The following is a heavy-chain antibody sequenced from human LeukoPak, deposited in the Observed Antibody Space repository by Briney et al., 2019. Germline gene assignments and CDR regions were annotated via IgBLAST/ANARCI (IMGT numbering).Heavy chain of an antibody. CDR1: GFTLSDHA. CDR3: AKVSWLGTLPSYHFDS. D-gene: IGHD6-19*01. CDR2: IRGTGTTT. J-gene: IGHJ4*02. V-gene: IGHV3-23*01. Sequence: SGGSLRLSCAASGFTLSDHAMSWVRQAPGKGLEWVSAIRGTGTTTFYAASVKGRFTISRDNSKNTADLQMNSLRAEDTAVYYCAKVSWLGTLPSYHFDSWGQGTQVTVPS.